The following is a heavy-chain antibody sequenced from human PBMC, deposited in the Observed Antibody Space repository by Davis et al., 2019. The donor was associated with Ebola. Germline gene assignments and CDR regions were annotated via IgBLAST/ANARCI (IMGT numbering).Heavy chain of an antibody. D-gene: IGHD3-3*01. V-gene: IGHV1-8*02. CDR1: GYTFTSYG. Sequence: ASVKVSCKASGYTFTSYGISWVRQATGQGLEWMGWMNPNSGNTGYAQKFQGRVTMTRNTSISTAYMELSSLRSEDTAVYYCAIHFITIFGVVNDYWGQGTLVTVSS. J-gene: IGHJ4*02. CDR3: AIHFITIFGVVNDY. CDR2: MNPNSGNT.